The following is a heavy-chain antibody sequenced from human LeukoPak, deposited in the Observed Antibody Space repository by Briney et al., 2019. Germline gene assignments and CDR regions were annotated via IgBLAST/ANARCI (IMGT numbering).Heavy chain of an antibody. CDR2: IYSGGST. CDR3: ASLGGNSGSDAFDI. J-gene: IGHJ3*02. D-gene: IGHD4-23*01. V-gene: IGHV3-53*05. Sequence: GGSLRLSCASSGFTVSSNYMSWVRQAPGKGLEWVSVIYSGGSTYYADSVKGRFTISRDNSKNTLYLQMNSLRAEDTAVYYCASLGGNSGSDAFDIWGQGTMVTVSS. CDR1: GFTVSSNY.